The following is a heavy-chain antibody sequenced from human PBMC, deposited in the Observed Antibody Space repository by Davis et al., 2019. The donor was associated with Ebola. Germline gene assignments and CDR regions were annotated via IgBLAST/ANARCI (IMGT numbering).Heavy chain of an antibody. D-gene: IGHD3-3*01. Sequence: PSETLSLTCTVSGGSVSSGSYYWSWIRQPPGKGLEWIGEINHSGSTNYNPSLKSRVTISVDTSKNQFSLKLSSVTAADTAVYYCARGPRPRVNYYYYYMDVWGKGTTVTVSS. CDR2: INHSGST. V-gene: IGHV4-61*01. J-gene: IGHJ6*03. CDR1: GGSVSSGSYY. CDR3: ARGPRPRVNYYYYYMDV.